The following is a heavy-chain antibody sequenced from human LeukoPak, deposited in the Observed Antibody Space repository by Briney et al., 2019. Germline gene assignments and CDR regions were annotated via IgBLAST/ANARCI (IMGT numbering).Heavy chain of an antibody. D-gene: IGHD6-13*01. V-gene: IGHV1-2*04. CDR3: ARGGLAAAGTFDY. CDR1: GYTFTGYY. J-gene: IGHJ4*02. CDR2: INPNSGGT. Sequence: ASVKVSCKASGYTFTGYYMHWVRQAPGQGLEWMGWINPNSGGTNYAQKFQGWVTMTRDTSISTAYMELSRLRSGDTAVYYCARGGLAAAGTFDYWGQGTLVTVSS.